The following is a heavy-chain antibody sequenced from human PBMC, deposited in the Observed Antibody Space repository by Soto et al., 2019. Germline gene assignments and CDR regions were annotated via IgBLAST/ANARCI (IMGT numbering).Heavy chain of an antibody. CDR2: IYDSGST. D-gene: IGHD1-7*01. J-gene: IGHJ4*02. CDR1: GGSVSSGSYY. CDR3: ASASRLELFDY. V-gene: IGHV4-61*01. Sequence: QVQLQESGPGLVKPSETLSLTCTVSGGSVSSGSYYWSWIRQPPGKGLEWIGYIYDSGSTNYNPSLKSRVTISVDTSKNQFSLKLSSVTAADTAVYYCASASRLELFDYWGQGTLVTVSS.